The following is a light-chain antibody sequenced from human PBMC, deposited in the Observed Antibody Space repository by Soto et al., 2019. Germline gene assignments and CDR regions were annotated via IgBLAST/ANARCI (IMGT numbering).Light chain of an antibody. Sequence: QSALTQPPSASGSPGQSVTISCTGTSSDVGAYNYVSWYQQHPGKAPKVMNYEVSKRPSGVPDRFSGSKSGNTASLTVSGLQAEDEAEYYCSSYAGTNRVFGTGTKVTVL. CDR1: SSDVGAYNY. CDR2: EVS. J-gene: IGLJ1*01. CDR3: SSYAGTNRV. V-gene: IGLV2-8*01.